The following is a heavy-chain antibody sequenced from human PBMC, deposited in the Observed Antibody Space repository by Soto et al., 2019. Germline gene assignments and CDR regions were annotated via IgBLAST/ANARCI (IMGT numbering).Heavy chain of an antibody. D-gene: IGHD2-15*01. V-gene: IGHV4-34*01. CDR2: INHSGST. Sequence: SETLSLTCAVYGGSFSGYYWSWIRQPPGKGLEWIGEINHSGSTNYNPSLKSRVTISVDTSKNQFSLKLSSVTAADTAVYYCARRGSYCSGGSCDPAAKYYYYGMDFWGQGTTVPVSS. CDR1: GGSFSGYY. CDR3: ARRGSYCSGGSCDPAAKYYYYGMDF. J-gene: IGHJ6*02.